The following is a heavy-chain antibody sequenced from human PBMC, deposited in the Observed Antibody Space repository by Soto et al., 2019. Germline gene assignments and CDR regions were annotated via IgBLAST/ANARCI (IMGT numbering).Heavy chain of an antibody. CDR2: ISGSGGST. Sequence: PGGSLRLSCAASGFTFSSYAMSWVRQAPGKGLEWVSAISGSGGSTYYADSVKGRFTISRDNSKNTLYLQMNSLRAEDTAVYYCAKVGGYDFWSGYFAPSRSYYYYGMDVWGQGTTVTVSS. D-gene: IGHD3-3*01. CDR1: GFTFSSYA. J-gene: IGHJ6*02. V-gene: IGHV3-23*01. CDR3: AKVGGYDFWSGYFAPSRSYYYYGMDV.